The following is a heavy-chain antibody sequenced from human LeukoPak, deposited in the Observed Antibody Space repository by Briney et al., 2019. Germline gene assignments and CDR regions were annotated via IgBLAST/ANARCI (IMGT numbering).Heavy chain of an antibody. CDR2: IYTSGST. J-gene: IGHJ5*02. D-gene: IGHD3-10*01. CDR1: GGSISSGTYH. V-gene: IGHV4-61*09. CDR3: ARAEGPMGFDP. Sequence: TSETLSLTCTVSGGSISSGTYHWSWIRQPAGKGLEWIGHIYTSGSTNYNPSLKSRVTISVDTSKNRFSLKLSSVTAADTAVYYCARAEGPMGFDPWGQGTLVTVSS.